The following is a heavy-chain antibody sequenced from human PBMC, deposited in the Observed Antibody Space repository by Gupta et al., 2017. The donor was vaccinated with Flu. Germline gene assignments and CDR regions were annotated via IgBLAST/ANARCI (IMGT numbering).Heavy chain of an antibody. CDR1: GFTFSSYA. D-gene: IGHD2-8*01. CDR2: ISGSGGST. J-gene: IGHJ5*02. V-gene: IGHV3-23*01. CDR3: AKDTDPPVYH. Sequence: EVQLLESGGGLVQPGGSLRLSCAASGFTFSSYAMSWVRQAPGKRREWVSVISGSGGSTYYADPVKGRLTISRENSKNTLYLKMNRXRAEDTAVXYGAKDTDPPVYHWGQGTMVTVSS.